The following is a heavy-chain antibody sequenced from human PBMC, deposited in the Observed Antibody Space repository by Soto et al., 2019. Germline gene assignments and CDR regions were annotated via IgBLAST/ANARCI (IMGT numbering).Heavy chain of an antibody. CDR1: GYTFTSYG. V-gene: IGHV1-18*01. J-gene: IGHJ6*03. CDR3: ASTTGYYYYYYMDV. Sequence: QVQLVQSGAEVKKPGASVKVSCKASGYTFTSYGISWVRQAPGQGLEWMGWTSAYNGKTNYTQKLQGMVTMTTDTSTSTAYMELRTLRSDDTAVYYCASTTGYYYYYYMDVWGKGTTVTLSS. CDR2: TSAYNGKT. D-gene: IGHD1-1*01.